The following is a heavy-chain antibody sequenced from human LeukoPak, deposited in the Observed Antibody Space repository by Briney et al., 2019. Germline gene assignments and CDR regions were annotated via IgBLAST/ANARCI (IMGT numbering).Heavy chain of an antibody. CDR1: GFALSGYS. V-gene: IGHV3-21*01. J-gene: IGHJ4*02. D-gene: IGHD6-6*01. Sequence: GASLRLSCAASGFALSGYSINWVRQDPGKGLEWVSFIDRSNSDIYYADSVKGRFTLSTDNARESVFLQLNRLRAEDTAVYYCTRDPGYSSSSISFWGRGTLVTVSS. CDR2: IDRSNSDI. CDR3: TRDPGYSSSSISF.